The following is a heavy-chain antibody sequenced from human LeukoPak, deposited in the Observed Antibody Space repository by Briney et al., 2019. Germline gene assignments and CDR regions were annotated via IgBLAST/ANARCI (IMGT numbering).Heavy chain of an antibody. CDR3: AKLGEVDP. CDR2: INPYSGVT. D-gene: IGHD3-16*01. J-gene: IGHJ5*02. CDR1: GYTFTSYY. V-gene: IGHV1-2*02. Sequence: ASVKVSCKASGYTFTSYYIHWVRQAPGQGLDWMGWINPYSGVTKYAQKFQGRVTMTRDTSISTAYMDRSRLTFDYTAVYYCAKLGEVDPWRQGTLVTVSS.